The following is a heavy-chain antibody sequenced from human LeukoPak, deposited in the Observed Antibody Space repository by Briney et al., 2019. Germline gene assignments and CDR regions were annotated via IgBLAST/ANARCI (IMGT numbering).Heavy chain of an antibody. CDR2: IYYSGST. CDR3: ARTSYSGSYYWFDP. J-gene: IGHJ5*02. V-gene: IGHV4-59*08. Sequence: PSETLSLTCNVSGGSISSYYWSWIRQPPGKGLEWIGYIYYSGSTDYNPSLKSRVTISVDTSKNQFSLKVSSVTAADTAVYDCARTSYSGSYYWFDPWGQGTLVTVSS. D-gene: IGHD1-26*01. CDR1: GGSISSYY.